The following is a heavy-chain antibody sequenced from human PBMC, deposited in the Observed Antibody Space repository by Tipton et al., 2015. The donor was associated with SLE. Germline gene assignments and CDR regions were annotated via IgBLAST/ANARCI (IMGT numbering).Heavy chain of an antibody. Sequence: TLSLTCEVYGGSFSGYYWNWIRQPPGKGLEWIGDIYYSGDTNYNPSLKSRVTISLDTSRKQFSLSLNSVTAADTAVYFCARDDPDGDGGGIPGDYWGQGTLVTVS. CDR1: GGSFSGYY. D-gene: IGHD4-17*01. CDR2: IYYSGDT. J-gene: IGHJ4*02. CDR3: ARDDPDGDGGGIPGDY. V-gene: IGHV4-34*11.